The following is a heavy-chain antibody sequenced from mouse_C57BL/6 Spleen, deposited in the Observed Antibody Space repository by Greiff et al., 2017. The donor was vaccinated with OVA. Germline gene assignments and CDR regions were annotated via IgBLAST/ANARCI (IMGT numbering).Heavy chain of an antibody. Sequence: VQLQQSGPELVKPGASVKMSCKASGYTFTDYNMHWVKQSHGKSLEWIGYINPNNGGTSYNQKFKGKATLTVNKSSSTAYMERRSLTSEDSAVYYCARGDYDYGRAMDYWGQGTSVTVSS. CDR2: INPNNGGT. D-gene: IGHD2-4*01. J-gene: IGHJ4*01. CDR1: GYTFTDYN. V-gene: IGHV1-22*01. CDR3: ARGDYDYGRAMDY.